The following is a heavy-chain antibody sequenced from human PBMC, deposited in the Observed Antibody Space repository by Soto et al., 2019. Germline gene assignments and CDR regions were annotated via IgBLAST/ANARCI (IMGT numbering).Heavy chain of an antibody. D-gene: IGHD1-26*01. CDR1: GFSLSTFGVG. CDR3: AHYVDSGSLHYSFDY. V-gene: IGHV2-5*02. CDR2: IYWDDDK. Sequence: GSGPTLVNPTQTLTLTCTFSGFSLSTFGVGVGWIRQPPGKALEWLALIYWDDDKRYSPSLKSRLTITKDTSKNQVVLTMTNMDPVDTATYYCAHYVDSGSLHYSFDYWGQGTLVTVSS. J-gene: IGHJ4*02.